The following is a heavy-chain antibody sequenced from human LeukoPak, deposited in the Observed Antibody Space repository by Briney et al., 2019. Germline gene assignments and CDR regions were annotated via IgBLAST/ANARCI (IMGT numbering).Heavy chain of an antibody. D-gene: IGHD3-10*01. Sequence: ASVKVSCKASGYTFTGYYMHWLRQAPGQGLEWMGWINPNSGGTNYAQKFQGRVTMTRDTSISTAYMELSRLRSDDTAVYYCARVRVTYYYGSGSQDFDYWGQGTLVTVSS. J-gene: IGHJ4*02. CDR3: ARVRVTYYYGSGSQDFDY. CDR2: INPNSGGT. V-gene: IGHV1-2*02. CDR1: GYTFTGYY.